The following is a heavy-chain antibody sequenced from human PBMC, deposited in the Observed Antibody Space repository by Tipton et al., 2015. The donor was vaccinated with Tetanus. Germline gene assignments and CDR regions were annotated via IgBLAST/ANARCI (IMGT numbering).Heavy chain of an antibody. CDR2: ITDSGST. J-gene: IGHJ6*02. CDR1: GGSSSGYY. Sequence: SLTCTVYGGSSSGYYWNWIRQPPGKGLEWIGEITDSGSTSYNPALKSRVTISVDPSKNQFSLKLSSVTAADTAVYYCACLPVGGRYYYYGMDVWGQGTTVTVSS. CDR3: ACLPVGGRYYYYGMDV. D-gene: IGHD2-15*01. V-gene: IGHV4-34*01.